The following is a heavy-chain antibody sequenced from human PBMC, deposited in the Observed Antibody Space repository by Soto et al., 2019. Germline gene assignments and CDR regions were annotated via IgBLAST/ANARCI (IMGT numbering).Heavy chain of an antibody. CDR1: GCTFTGYY. Sequence: ASVKVSCKASGCTFTGYYMHWVRRAPGQGLEWMGWINPNSGGTNYAQKFQGWVTMTRDTSISTAYMELSRLRSDDTAVYYCATDYYDSSGPPSGAFDIWGQGTMVTVS. D-gene: IGHD3-22*01. V-gene: IGHV1-2*04. CDR3: ATDYYDSSGPPSGAFDI. J-gene: IGHJ3*02. CDR2: INPNSGGT.